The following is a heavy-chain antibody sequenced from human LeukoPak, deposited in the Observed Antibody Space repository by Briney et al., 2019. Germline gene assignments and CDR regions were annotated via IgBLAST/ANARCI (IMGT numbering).Heavy chain of an antibody. V-gene: IGHV3-30-3*01. CDR2: ISYDGSNK. Sequence: GGSLRLSCAASGFTFSSYAMHWVRQAPGKGLEWVAVISYDGSNKYYADSVKGRFTISRDNSKNTLYLQMNSLRAEDTAVYYCARGFHDYGDSYYFDYWGQGTLVTVSS. D-gene: IGHD4-17*01. CDR1: GFTFSSYA. J-gene: IGHJ4*02. CDR3: ARGFHDYGDSYYFDY.